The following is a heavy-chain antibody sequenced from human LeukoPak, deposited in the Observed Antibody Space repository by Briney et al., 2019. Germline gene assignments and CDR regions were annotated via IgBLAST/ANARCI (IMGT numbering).Heavy chain of an antibody. CDR3: ARNNWNYKTDWFDP. CDR1: GGSISSGGYY. CDR2: IYYSGST. V-gene: IGHV4-31*03. J-gene: IGHJ5*02. Sequence: SETLSRTCTVSGGSISSGGYYWSWIRQHPGKGLEWIGYIYYSGSTYYNPSLKSRVTISVDTSKNQFSLKLSSVTAADTAVYYCARNNWNYKTDWFDPWGQGTLVTVSS. D-gene: IGHD1-7*01.